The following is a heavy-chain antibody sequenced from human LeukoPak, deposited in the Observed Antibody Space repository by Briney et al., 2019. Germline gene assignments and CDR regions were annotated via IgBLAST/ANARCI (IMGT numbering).Heavy chain of an antibody. V-gene: IGHV1-18*01. J-gene: IGHJ6*02. CDR2: ISAYNGNT. Sequence: ASVKVSCKASGYTFTSYGIGWVRQAPGQGLEWMGWISAYNGNTNYAQKLQGRVTMTTDTSTSTAYMELRSLRSDDTAVYYCARAEPTLWFGESGSSYYYYGMDLWGQGTTVTVSS. CDR3: ARAEPTLWFGESGSSYYYYGMDL. CDR1: GYTFTSYG. D-gene: IGHD3-10*01.